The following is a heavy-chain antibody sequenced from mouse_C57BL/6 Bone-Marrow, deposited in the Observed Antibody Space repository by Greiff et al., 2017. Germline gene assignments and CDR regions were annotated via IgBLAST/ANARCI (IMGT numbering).Heavy chain of an antibody. J-gene: IGHJ2*01. D-gene: IGHD3-2*02. Sequence: LEESGAELVKPGASVKISCKASGYAFSSYWMNWVKQRPGKGLEWIGQIYPGDGDTNYNGKFKGKATLTADKSSSTAYMQLSSLTSADSAVYFCARSSSGSLYVDYWGQGTTLTVSS. CDR1: GYAFSSYW. V-gene: IGHV1-80*01. CDR3: ARSSSGSLYVDY. CDR2: IYPGDGDT.